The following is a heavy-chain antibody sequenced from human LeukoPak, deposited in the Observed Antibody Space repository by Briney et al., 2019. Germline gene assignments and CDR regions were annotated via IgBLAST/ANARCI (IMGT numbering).Heavy chain of an antibody. CDR3: ARVYVDSRDFDY. CDR1: GFTFSSYG. D-gene: IGHD5-12*01. Sequence: PGGSLRLSCAASGFTFSSYGMHWVRQAPGKGLEWVAFIRYDGSNKYYADSVKGRFTISRDNSKNTLYLQMNSLRAEDTAVYYCARVYVDSRDFDYWGQGTLVTVSS. CDR2: IRYDGSNK. V-gene: IGHV3-30*02. J-gene: IGHJ4*02.